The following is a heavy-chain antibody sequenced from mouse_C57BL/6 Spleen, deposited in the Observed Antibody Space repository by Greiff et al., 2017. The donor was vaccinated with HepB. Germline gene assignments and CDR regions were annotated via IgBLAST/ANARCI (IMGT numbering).Heavy chain of an antibody. D-gene: IGHD1-1*01. CDR1: GYTFTDHT. V-gene: IGHV1-78*01. J-gene: IGHJ4*01. CDR2: IYPRDGST. Sequence: VKLMESDAELVKPGASVKISCKVSGYTFTDHTIHWMKQRPEQGLEWIGYIYPRDGSTKYNEKFKGKATLTADKSSSTAYMQLNSLTSEDSAVYFCARDYYGSSYDAMDYWGQGTSVTVSS. CDR3: ARDYYGSSYDAMDY.